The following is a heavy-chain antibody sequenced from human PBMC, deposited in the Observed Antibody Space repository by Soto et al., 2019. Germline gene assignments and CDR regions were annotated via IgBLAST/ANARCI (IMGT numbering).Heavy chain of an antibody. CDR1: GGSISSYY. J-gene: IGHJ6*02. CDR2: IYYSGST. CDR3: ARARTLGYCSSTSCYTDYYYGMDV. V-gene: IGHV4-59*01. Sequence: KTSETLSLTCTVSGGSISSYYWSWIRQPPGKGLEWIGYIYYSGSTNYNPSLKSRVTISVDTSKNQFSLKLSSVTAADTAVYYCARARTLGYCSSTSCYTDYYYGMDVWGQGTTVTVSS. D-gene: IGHD2-2*02.